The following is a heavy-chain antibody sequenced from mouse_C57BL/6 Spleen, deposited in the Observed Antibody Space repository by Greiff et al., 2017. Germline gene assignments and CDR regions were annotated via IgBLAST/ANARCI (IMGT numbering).Heavy chain of an antibody. J-gene: IGHJ3*01. CDR1: GFSLTSYG. D-gene: IGHD2-2*01. V-gene: IGHV2-3*01. CDR2: IWGDGST. CDR3: AKHGYDVWFAY. Sequence: QVQLKESGPGLVAPSQSLSITCTVSGFSLTSYGVSWVRQPPGKGLAWLGVIWGDGSTNYHSALISRLSIRKDNSKSQVFLKLNSLKTDDTTTYYCAKHGYDVWFAYWGQGTLVTVSA.